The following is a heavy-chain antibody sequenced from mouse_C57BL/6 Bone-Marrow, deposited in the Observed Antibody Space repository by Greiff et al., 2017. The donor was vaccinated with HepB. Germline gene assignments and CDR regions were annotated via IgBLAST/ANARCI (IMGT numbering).Heavy chain of an antibody. CDR1: GYAFSSSW. V-gene: IGHV1-82*01. Sequence: VQLQQPGPELVKPGASVKFSCKASGYAFSSSWMNWVKQRPGKGLEWIGRIYPGDGDTNYNGKFKGKATLTADKSSSAAYVQLSSLTSEASSVYFCAGEGHLKLPLDYWGQGTTLTVSS. CDR2: IYPGDGDT. CDR3: AGEGHLKLPLDY. D-gene: IGHD3-3*01. J-gene: IGHJ2*01.